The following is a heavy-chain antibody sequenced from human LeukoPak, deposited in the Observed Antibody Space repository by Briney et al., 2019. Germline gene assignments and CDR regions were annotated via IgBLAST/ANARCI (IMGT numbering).Heavy chain of an antibody. D-gene: IGHD3-22*01. J-gene: IGHJ4*02. CDR1: GFTFSSYG. Sequence: PGGSLRLSCAASGFTFSSYGMHWVRQAPGKGLEWVAFIRYDGSNKYYADSVKGRFTISRDNSKNTLYLQMNSLRAEDTAVYYCAKDGLYYYDSSGSGDLDYWGQGTLVTVSS. V-gene: IGHV3-30*02. CDR3: AKDGLYYYDSSGSGDLDY. CDR2: IRYDGSNK.